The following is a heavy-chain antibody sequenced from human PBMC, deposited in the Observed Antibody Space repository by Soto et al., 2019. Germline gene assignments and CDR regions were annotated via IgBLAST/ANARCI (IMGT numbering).Heavy chain of an antibody. CDR2: ISYDGSNK. D-gene: IGHD1-26*01. V-gene: IGHV3-30*18. J-gene: IGHJ6*02. CDR1: AFTFSSYG. CDR3: AKDVVVGATTGLGDYYYYYGMDV. Sequence: PGRSLRLSCAPSAFTFSSYGMHWVRQAPGKGLEWVAVISYDGSNKYYADSVKGRFTISRDNSKNTLYLQMNSLRAEDTAVYYCAKDVVVGATTGLGDYYYYYGMDVWGQGTTVTVSS.